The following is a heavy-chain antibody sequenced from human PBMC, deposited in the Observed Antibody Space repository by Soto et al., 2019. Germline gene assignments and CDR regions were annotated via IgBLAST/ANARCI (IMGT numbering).Heavy chain of an antibody. D-gene: IGHD2-2*01. V-gene: IGHV4-4*02. CDR3: ASGSKGYCSSTSCYDAFDI. CDR2: IYHSGST. J-gene: IGHJ3*02. CDR1: GGSISSSNW. Sequence: QVQLQESGPGLVKPSGTLSLTCAVSGGSISSSNWWSWVRQPPGKGLEWIGEIYHSGSTNYNPSLKSRVTISVDKSKHQFSLKLSSVTAADTAVYYCASGSKGYCSSTSCYDAFDIWGQGTMVTVSS.